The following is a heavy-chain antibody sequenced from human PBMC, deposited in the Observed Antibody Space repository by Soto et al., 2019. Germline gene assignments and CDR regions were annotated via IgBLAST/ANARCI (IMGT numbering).Heavy chain of an antibody. CDR3: ARDSGNLGNWAYFFDY. V-gene: IGHV1-18*01. J-gene: IGHJ4*02. CDR2: ISAYNSNT. D-gene: IGHD7-27*01. CDR1: GYTFTDFG. Sequence: QGQLVQSGAEVKKPGASVKVSCKASGYTFTDFGISWVRQAPGQGLEWMGWISAYNSNTNYAQKVQGRVTMTTDTSPSTASMALRNRTSGDTAVYYCARDSGNLGNWAYFFDYWGQGTLVTASS.